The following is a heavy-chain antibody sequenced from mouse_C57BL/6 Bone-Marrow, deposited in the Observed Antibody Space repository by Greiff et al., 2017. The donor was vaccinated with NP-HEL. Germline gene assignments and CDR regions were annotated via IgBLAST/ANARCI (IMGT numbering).Heavy chain of an antibody. CDR3: ARHGDYFGSSYGYFDV. D-gene: IGHD1-1*01. V-gene: IGHV1-62-2*01. Sequence: VQLQQSGAELVKPGASVKLSCKASGYTFTEYTIHWVKQRSGQGLEWIGWFYPGSGSIKYNEKFKDKATLTVDKSSSTVYMDLKRLTSEDSAVYFCARHGDYFGSSYGYFDVWGTGTTVTVSS. J-gene: IGHJ1*03. CDR2: FYPGSGSI. CDR1: GYTFTEYT.